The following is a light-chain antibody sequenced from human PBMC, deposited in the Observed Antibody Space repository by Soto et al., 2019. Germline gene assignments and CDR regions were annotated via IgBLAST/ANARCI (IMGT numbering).Light chain of an antibody. V-gene: IGKV3-20*01. CDR1: QSVSSSY. Sequence: IVLTQSPGTLSLSPGERATLSCRASQSVSSSYLVWYQQRPGQPPRLLIYGTSTRAAGISDRFSGSGSGTDFTLTIYRLEPEDSAVYYCQQYGTSALTFGGGTKV. CDR3: QQYGTSALT. CDR2: GTS. J-gene: IGKJ4*01.